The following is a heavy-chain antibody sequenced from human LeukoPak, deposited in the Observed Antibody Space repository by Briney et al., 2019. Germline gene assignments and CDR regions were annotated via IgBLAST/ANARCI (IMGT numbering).Heavy chain of an antibody. D-gene: IGHD5-12*01. CDR2: IYYSGST. Sequence: PSETLSLTCTVSGGSISSYYRSWIRQPPGKGLEWIGYIYYSGSTNYNPSLKSRVTISVDTSKNQFSLKLSSVTAADTAVYYCARVATIGRHYYYGMDVWGKGTTVTVSS. CDR3: ARVATIGRHYYYGMDV. J-gene: IGHJ6*04. V-gene: IGHV4-59*01. CDR1: GGSISSYY.